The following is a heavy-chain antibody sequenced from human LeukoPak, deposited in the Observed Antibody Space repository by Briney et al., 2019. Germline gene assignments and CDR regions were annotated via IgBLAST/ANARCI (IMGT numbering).Heavy chain of an antibody. V-gene: IGHV4-39*01. CDR2: IYYSGST. D-gene: IGHD4-17*01. J-gene: IGHJ4*02. CDR1: GGSISSSSYY. CDR3: ARHRPGPGYGDYYFDY. Sequence: PSETLSLTCTVSGGSISSSSYYWGWIRQPPGKGLEWIGSIYYSGSTYYNPSLKSRVTISVDTSKNQFSLKLSSVTAADTAVYYCARHRPGPGYGDYYFDYWGQGTLVTVSS.